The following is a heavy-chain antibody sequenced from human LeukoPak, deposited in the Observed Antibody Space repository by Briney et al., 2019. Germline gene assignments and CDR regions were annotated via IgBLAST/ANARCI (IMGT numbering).Heavy chain of an antibody. CDR3: ARVPSYCSGGSCYSPVY. Sequence: SETLSLTCGVSGYSISSGYYWGWIWQPPGKGLEWIGEINHSGSTNYNPSLKSRVTISVDTSKNQFSLKLSSVTAADTAVYYCARVPSYCSGGSCYSPVYWGQGTLVTVSS. CDR2: INHSGST. D-gene: IGHD2-15*01. V-gene: IGHV4-38-2*01. J-gene: IGHJ4*02. CDR1: GYSISSGYY.